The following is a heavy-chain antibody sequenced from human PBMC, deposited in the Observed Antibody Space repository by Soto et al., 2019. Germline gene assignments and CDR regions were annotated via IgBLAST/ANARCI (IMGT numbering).Heavy chain of an antibody. J-gene: IGHJ4*02. CDR3: ARTYYYDSSGYYLDY. D-gene: IGHD3-22*01. CDR1: GFTFDDYA. Sequence: PGVSLILSGAASGFTFDDYAMHWVRQSPGKGLEWVSLISWDGGSTYYADSVKGRFTISRDNSKNSLYLQMNSLRAEDTALYYCARTYYYDSSGYYLDYWGQGTLVTVSS. CDR2: ISWDGGST. V-gene: IGHV3-43D*04.